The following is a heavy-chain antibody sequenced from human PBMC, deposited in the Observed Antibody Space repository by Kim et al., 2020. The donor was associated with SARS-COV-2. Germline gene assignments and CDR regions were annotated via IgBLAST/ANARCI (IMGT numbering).Heavy chain of an antibody. CDR1: GGTFSSYA. V-gene: IGHV1-69*04. Sequence: SVKVSCKASGGTFSSYAISWVRQAPGQGLEWMGRIIPILGIANYAQKFQGRVTITADKSTSTAYMELSSLRSEDTAVYYCARDLIAVAGTGLDYWGQGTLVTVSS. CDR3: ARDLIAVAGTGLDY. CDR2: IIPILGIA. D-gene: IGHD6-19*01. J-gene: IGHJ4*02.